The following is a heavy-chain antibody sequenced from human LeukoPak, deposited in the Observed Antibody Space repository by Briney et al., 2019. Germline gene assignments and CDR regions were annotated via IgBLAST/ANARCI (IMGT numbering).Heavy chain of an antibody. CDR2: INHSGST. CDR1: GGSFSGYY. CDR3: ARNKYCSGGSCYSGRLDY. Sequence: SETLSLTCAVYGGSFSGYYWSWIRQPPGKGLEWIGEINHSGSTNYNPSLKSQVTISVDTSKNQFSLKLSSVTAADTAVYYCARNKYCSGGSCYSGRLDYWGQGTLVTVSS. J-gene: IGHJ4*02. V-gene: IGHV4-34*01. D-gene: IGHD2-15*01.